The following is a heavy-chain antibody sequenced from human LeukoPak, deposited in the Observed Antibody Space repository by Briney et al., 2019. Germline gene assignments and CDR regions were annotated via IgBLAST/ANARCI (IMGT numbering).Heavy chain of an antibody. Sequence: SGGSLRLSCAASGFTFSNAWMSWVRQAPGKGLEWGGRIKSKTDGGTTDYAAPVKGRFTISRDESKNTLYLRMNSLKTEDTAVYYCTTGFYYWGQGTLVTVSS. CDR3: TTGFYY. V-gene: IGHV3-15*01. J-gene: IGHJ4*02. CDR2: IKSKTDGGTT. CDR1: GFTFSNAW.